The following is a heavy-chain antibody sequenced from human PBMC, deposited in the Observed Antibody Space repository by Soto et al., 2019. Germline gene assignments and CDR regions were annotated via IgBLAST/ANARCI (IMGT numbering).Heavy chain of an antibody. CDR2: IYPGDSDT. J-gene: IGHJ6*02. Sequence: KISCKGSGYSFTSYWIGWVRQMPGKGLEWMGIIYPGDSDTRYSPSFQGQVTISADKSISTAYLQWSSLKASDTAMYYCARSITGTTMRYYYYGMDVWGQGTTVTVSS. CDR1: GYSFTSYW. CDR3: ARSITGTTMRYYYYGMDV. V-gene: IGHV5-51*01. D-gene: IGHD1-7*01.